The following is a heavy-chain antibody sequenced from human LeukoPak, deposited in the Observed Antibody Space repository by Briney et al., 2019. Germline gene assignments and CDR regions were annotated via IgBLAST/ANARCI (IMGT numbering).Heavy chain of an antibody. CDR2: ISYDGSNR. CDR1: GFTFSSYG. J-gene: IGHJ4*02. CDR3: AKDNSYYYGSGSYCPDY. V-gene: IGHV3-30*18. Sequence: GGSLRLSCAASGFTFSSYGMHWVRQAPGKGLEWGAVISYDGSNRYYADFVKGRFTISRDNYKNTLYLQLNSLRAEDTAVYYCAKDNSYYYGSGSYCPDYWGQGTLVTVSS. D-gene: IGHD3-10*01.